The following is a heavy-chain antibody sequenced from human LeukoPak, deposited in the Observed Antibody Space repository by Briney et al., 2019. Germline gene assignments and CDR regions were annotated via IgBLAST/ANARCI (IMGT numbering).Heavy chain of an antibody. CDR3: NTNKSIYNWLDA. J-gene: IGHJ5*02. Sequence: KPGGSLRLSCTASGFTFRKAWMIWVRQAPGKGLEWVGRIKSKTDGGTTDYAAPVKGRFTISRDDSKNTLNLQMNSLKTEDTAVYYCNTNKSIYNWLDAWGQGTLVTVSS. V-gene: IGHV3-15*01. CDR1: GFTFRKAW. CDR2: IKSKTDGGTT.